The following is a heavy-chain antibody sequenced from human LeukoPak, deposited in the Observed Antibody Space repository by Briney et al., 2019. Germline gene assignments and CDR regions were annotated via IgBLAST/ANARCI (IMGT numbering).Heavy chain of an antibody. V-gene: IGHV1-18*01. D-gene: IGHD4-11*01. CDR2: ISTYNGNT. CDR3: ARDPTTQTFDY. J-gene: IGHJ4*02. CDR1: GYTFTSYG. Sequence: ASVKVSCKASGYTFTSYGISWVRQAPGQGLEWMGWISTYNGNTNYAQKLQGRVTMTTDTSTTTAYMELRSVTSDDTAVYYCARDPTTQTFDYWGQGTLVTVSS.